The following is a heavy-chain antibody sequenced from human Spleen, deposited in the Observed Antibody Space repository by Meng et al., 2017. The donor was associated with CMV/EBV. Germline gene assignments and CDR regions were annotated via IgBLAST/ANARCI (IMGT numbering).Heavy chain of an antibody. CDR1: GYSFSSYW. D-gene: IGHD4-17*01. V-gene: IGHV5-51*01. CDR3: ARSRSGDLYLDF. CDR2: IYLGDSDT. Sequence: GGSLRLSCKGSGYSFSSYWIGWVRQMPGKGLEWMGIIYLGDSDTRYSPSFQGQVTISVDKSISTAYLQWSSLKASDTAMYYCARSRSGDLYLDFWGQGTLVTVSS. J-gene: IGHJ4*02.